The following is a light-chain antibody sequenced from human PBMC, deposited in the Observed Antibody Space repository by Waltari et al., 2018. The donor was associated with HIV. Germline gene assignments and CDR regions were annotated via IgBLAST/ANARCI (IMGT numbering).Light chain of an antibody. V-gene: IGLV2-14*03. Sequence: QSALTQPASVSASPGQSITISCSGTSSDISTYDFVSWYQKHQAKAPKLLIYDVTARPSGVSRRFSGSKSGSTASLTISSIQADDEADYYCSSYTTSNTVVFGPGTKLSVL. J-gene: IGLJ2*01. CDR2: DVT. CDR3: SSYTTSNTVV. CDR1: SSDISTYDF.